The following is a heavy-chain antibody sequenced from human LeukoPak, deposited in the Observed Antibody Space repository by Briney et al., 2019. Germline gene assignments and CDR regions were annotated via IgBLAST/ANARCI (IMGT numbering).Heavy chain of an antibody. Sequence: GGSLRLSCAASGFTLSSYSMNWVRQAPGKGLEWVSSISSSSSYIYYADSVKGRFTISRDNAENTLYLQMNSLRAEDTAIYYCVKDMAGNYDYWGQGTLVTVSS. D-gene: IGHD4-11*01. V-gene: IGHV3-21*01. CDR2: ISSSSSYI. J-gene: IGHJ4*02. CDR3: VKDMAGNYDY. CDR1: GFTLSSYS.